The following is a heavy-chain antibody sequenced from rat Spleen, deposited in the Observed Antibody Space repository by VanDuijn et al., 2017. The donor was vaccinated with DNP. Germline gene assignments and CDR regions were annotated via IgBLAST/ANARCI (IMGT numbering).Heavy chain of an antibody. J-gene: IGHJ2*01. D-gene: IGHD1-12*02. CDR1: GFSLTSYS. Sequence: QVQLKESGPGLVQPSQTLSLTCTVSGFSLTSYSVAWVRQPPGKGLEWIAAMSSGGNTYYNSALKSRRSISRDTSKSQVFLKMNSLQTEDTAMYFCARSDYHDGSFYYGYFDYWGPGVMVTVSS. CDR3: ARSDYHDGSFYYGYFDY. CDR2: MSSGGNT. V-gene: IGHV2-6*01.